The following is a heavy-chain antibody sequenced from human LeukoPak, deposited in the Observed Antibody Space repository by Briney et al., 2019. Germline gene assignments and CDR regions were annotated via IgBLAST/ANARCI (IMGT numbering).Heavy chain of an antibody. CDR1: GFTFGTSA. Sequence: PGGSLRLSCAASGFTFGTSAMSWVRQTPEKGLEWVSTITSGDGSPYYADSVKGRFTISRDNAKNMLWLQMNSLRAEDTAVYYCAKDLSVDSYFDYWGQGTLVTVSS. D-gene: IGHD2-15*01. V-gene: IGHV3-23*01. CDR2: ITSGDGSP. CDR3: AKDLSVDSYFDY. J-gene: IGHJ4*02.